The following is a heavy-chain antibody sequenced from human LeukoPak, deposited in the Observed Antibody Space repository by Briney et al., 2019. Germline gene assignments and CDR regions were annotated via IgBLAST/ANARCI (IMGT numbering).Heavy chain of an antibody. V-gene: IGHV1-58*02. D-gene: IGHD1-26*01. Sequence: SVKVSCKASGFTFTSSAMQWVRQARGQRLEWIGWIVVGSGNTNYAQKFQERVTITRDMSTSTACMELSSLRSEDTAVYYCAADSGELDYYYYYYMDVWGKGTTVTISS. J-gene: IGHJ6*03. CDR3: AADSGELDYYYYYYMDV. CDR1: GFTFTSSA. CDR2: IVVGSGNT.